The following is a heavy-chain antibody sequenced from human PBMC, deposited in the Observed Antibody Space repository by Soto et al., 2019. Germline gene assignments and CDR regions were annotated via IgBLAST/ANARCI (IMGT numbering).Heavy chain of an antibody. CDR2: IYYSGST. J-gene: IGHJ6*02. D-gene: IGHD2-2*01. Sequence: QVQLQESGPGLVKPSQTLSLTCTVSGGSISSGGYYWSWIRQHPGKGLEWIGYIYYSGSTYYNPSLKSRVTRSVDTSKNQFSLKLSSVTAADTAVYYCAVGYCSSTSCYAPYYYGMDVWGQGTTVTVSS. CDR1: GGSISSGGYY. V-gene: IGHV4-31*03. CDR3: AVGYCSSTSCYAPYYYGMDV.